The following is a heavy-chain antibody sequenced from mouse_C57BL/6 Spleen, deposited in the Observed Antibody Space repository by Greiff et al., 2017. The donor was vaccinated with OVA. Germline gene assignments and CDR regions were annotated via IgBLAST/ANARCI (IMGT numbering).Heavy chain of an antibody. D-gene: IGHD2-1*01. Sequence: VQLQQSGPELVKPGASVKMSCKASGYTFTDYNMHWVKQSHGKSLEWIGYINPNNGGTSYNQKFKGKATLTVNKSSSTAYMELRSLTSEDSAVEYCAREGDYGNPFDYWGQGTTLTVSS. V-gene: IGHV1-22*01. CDR2: INPNNGGT. J-gene: IGHJ2*01. CDR3: AREGDYGNPFDY. CDR1: GYTFTDYN.